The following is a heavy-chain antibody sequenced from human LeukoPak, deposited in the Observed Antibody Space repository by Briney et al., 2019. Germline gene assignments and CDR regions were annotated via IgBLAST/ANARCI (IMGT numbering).Heavy chain of an antibody. V-gene: IGHV3-21*01. CDR3: ASSYSRDAFDI. J-gene: IGHJ3*02. Sequence: GGSLRLSCAASGFTFSSYSMNWVRQAPGKGLEWVSSISSSSSYIYYADSVKGRFTISRDNAKNSLYLQMNSLRAEDTAVYYCASSYSRDAFDIWGQGTMVTVSS. D-gene: IGHD3-10*01. CDR2: ISSSSSYI. CDR1: GFTFSSYS.